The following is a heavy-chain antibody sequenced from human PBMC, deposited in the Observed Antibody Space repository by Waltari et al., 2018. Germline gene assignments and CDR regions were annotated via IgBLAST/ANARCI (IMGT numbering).Heavy chain of an antibody. CDR2: IYYSGVT. CDR3: ARRRRKGTIVGVVTPPGFDY. J-gene: IGHJ4*02. Sequence: QLQLQESGPGLVKPSETLSLTCTVSGGSISSSSYYWGWIRQHPGKGLGWSGSIYYSGVTYSNPALKSRGTISEDTAKNQCSLMLSSVTAADTAVYYWARRRRKGTIVGVVTPPGFDYWGQGTLVTVSS. D-gene: IGHD3-3*01. V-gene: IGHV4-39*01. CDR1: GGSISSSSYY.